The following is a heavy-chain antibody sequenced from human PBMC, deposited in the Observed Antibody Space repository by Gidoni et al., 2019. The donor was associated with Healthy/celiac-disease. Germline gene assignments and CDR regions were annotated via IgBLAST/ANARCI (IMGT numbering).Heavy chain of an antibody. V-gene: IGHV3-30*18. CDR2: ISYDGSNK. CDR3: AKDCGANDYGDYGVGYGMDV. Sequence: QVQLVESGGGVVQPGRSLRLSCAASGFTVSSYGMHGVRQAPGKGLEWVAVISYDGSNKYYADSVKGRFTISRDNSKNTLYLQMNSLRAEDTAVYYCAKDCGANDYGDYGVGYGMDVWGQGTTVTVSS. CDR1: GFTVSSYG. D-gene: IGHD4-17*01. J-gene: IGHJ6*02.